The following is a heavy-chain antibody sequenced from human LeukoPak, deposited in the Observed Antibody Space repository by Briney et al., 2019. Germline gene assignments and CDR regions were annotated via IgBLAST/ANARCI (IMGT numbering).Heavy chain of an antibody. CDR3: AKDPDIVVVPAVPDY. V-gene: IGHV3-23*01. CDR1: GFTFSSYA. Sequence: GRSLRLSCAASGFTFSSYAMSWVRQAPGKGLEWVSAISGSGGSTYYADSVKGRFTISRDNSKNTLYLQMNSLRAEDTAVYYCAKDPDIVVVPAVPDYWGQGTLVTVSS. CDR2: ISGSGGST. D-gene: IGHD2-2*01. J-gene: IGHJ4*02.